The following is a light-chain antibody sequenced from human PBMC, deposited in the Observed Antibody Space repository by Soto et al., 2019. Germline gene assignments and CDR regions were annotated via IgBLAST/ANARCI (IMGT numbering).Light chain of an antibody. CDR1: QSVRSY. V-gene: IGKV3-11*01. J-gene: IGKJ1*01. Sequence: EFVLTQSPATLSLSPGESATLSCRASQSVRSYLAWYQQKPGQAPRLLIYGASNRATGIPARFSGSGSGTDFTLTISSLEPEDFAIYYCQQRSNWPWTFGQGTKVDIK. CDR3: QQRSNWPWT. CDR2: GAS.